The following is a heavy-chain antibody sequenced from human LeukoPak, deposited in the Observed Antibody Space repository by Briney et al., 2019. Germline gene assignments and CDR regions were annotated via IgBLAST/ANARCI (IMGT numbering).Heavy chain of an antibody. CDR2: IIPILGIA. CDR3: ASNPRELGYCSSTSCYYMEY. J-gene: IGHJ4*02. CDR1: GGTFSSYA. V-gene: IGHV1-69*04. Sequence: ASVKVSCKASGGTFSSYAISWVRQAPGQGLEWMGRIIPILGIANYAQKFQGRVTITADKSTSTAYMELSSLRSEDTAVYYCASNPRELGYCSSTSCYYMEYWGQGTLVTVSS. D-gene: IGHD2-2*01.